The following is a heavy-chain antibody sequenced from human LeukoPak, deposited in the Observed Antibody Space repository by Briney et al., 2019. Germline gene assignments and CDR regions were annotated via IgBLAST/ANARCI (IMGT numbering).Heavy chain of an antibody. CDR3: ARARTVPGIAAHYYGMDV. D-gene: IGHD6-25*01. Sequence: SQTLSLTCAISGDSVSSNSAAWNWIRQSPSRGLEWLGRTYYRSKWYNDYAVSVKSRITNNPDTSKNQFSLQLNSVTPEDTAVYYCARARTVPGIAAHYYGMDVWGQGTTVTVSS. V-gene: IGHV6-1*01. J-gene: IGHJ6*02. CDR2: TYYRSKWYN. CDR1: GDSVSSNSAA.